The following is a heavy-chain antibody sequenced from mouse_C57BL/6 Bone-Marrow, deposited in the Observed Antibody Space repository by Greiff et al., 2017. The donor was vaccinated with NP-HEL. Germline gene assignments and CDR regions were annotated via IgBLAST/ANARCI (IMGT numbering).Heavy chain of an antibody. CDR1: GYTFTSYW. CDR3: AIDSSGYVDY. J-gene: IGHJ2*01. D-gene: IGHD3-2*02. CDR2: IDPSDSYT. Sequence: QVQLQQPGAELVMPGASVKLSCKASGYTFTSYWMHWVKQRPGQGLEWIGEIDPSDSYTNYNQKFKGKSTLTVDKSSSTAYMQLSSLTSEDSAVYYCAIDSSGYVDYWGQGTTLTVSS. V-gene: IGHV1-69*01.